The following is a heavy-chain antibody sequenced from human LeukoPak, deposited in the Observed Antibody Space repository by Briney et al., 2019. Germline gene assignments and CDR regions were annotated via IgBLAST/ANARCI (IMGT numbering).Heavy chain of an antibody. CDR3: ARDSYRAVAGLDY. Sequence: SETLSLTCTVSGGSISSGGYYWSWIRQPPGKGLEWIGYIYHSGSTYYNPSLKSRVTISVDRSKNQFSLKLSSVTAADTAVYYCARDSYRAVAGLDYWGQGTLVTVSS. J-gene: IGHJ4*02. V-gene: IGHV4-30-2*01. D-gene: IGHD6-19*01. CDR2: IYHSGST. CDR1: GGSISSGGYY.